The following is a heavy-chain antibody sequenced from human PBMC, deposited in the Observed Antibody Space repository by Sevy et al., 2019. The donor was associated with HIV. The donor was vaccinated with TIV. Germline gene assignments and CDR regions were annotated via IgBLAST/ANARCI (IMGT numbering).Heavy chain of an antibody. V-gene: IGHV3-7*01. CDR2: IKQDGSEK. CDR3: AREYYYDSSGPFDY. D-gene: IGHD3-22*01. CDR1: GFTFSNSW. Sequence: GGSLRLSCVASGFTFSNSWMNWVRQAPGKGLEWVANIKQDGSEKYYVDSVKGRFTISRDNAKNSLYLQMNSLRAEDTAVYYCAREYYYDSSGPFDYWGQGTLVTVSS. J-gene: IGHJ4*02.